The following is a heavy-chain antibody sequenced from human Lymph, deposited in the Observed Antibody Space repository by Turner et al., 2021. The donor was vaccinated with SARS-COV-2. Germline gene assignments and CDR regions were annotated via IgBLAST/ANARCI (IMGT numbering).Heavy chain of an antibody. CDR2: ISYDGSNK. CDR1: GFTFSTYA. D-gene: IGHD3-10*01. V-gene: IGHV3-30*04. Sequence: QVQLVESGGGVFQPGRYLSRSCVASGFTFSTYAIHWIRPAAGKGLEWVAVISYDGSNKYYADSVKGRFTISRDNSKNTLYLQMNSLRAEDTAVYYCARYGSGGYFYYGLDVWGQGTTVTVSS. J-gene: IGHJ6*02. CDR3: ARYGSGGYFYYGLDV.